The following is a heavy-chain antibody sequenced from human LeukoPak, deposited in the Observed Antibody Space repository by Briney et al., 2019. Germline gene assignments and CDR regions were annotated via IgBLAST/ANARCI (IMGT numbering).Heavy chain of an antibody. J-gene: IGHJ4*02. CDR2: ISYDGSNK. Sequence: PGGSLRLSCAASGFTFSSYAMHWVRQAPGKGLEWVAVISYDGSNKYYADSVKGRFTISRDNSKNTLYLQMNSLRAEDTAVYYCARDLSPPNYYDSSGYYLDYWGQGTLVTVSS. D-gene: IGHD3-22*01. V-gene: IGHV3-30-3*01. CDR1: GFTFSSYA. CDR3: ARDLSPPNYYDSSGYYLDY.